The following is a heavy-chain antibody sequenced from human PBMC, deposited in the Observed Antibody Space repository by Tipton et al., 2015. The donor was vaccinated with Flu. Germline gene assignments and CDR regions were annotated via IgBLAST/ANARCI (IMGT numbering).Heavy chain of an antibody. CDR3: ARHSSSARGWFDP. CDR2: IYTSGST. Sequence: TLSLTCTVSGGSVSSSPYYWAWIRQPAGKGLEWIGRIYTSGSTKYNPSLESRVTMSVDTSKNHFSLKLSSVTAADTAVYYCARHSSSARGWFDPWGQGTLVTVSS. D-gene: IGHD1-26*01. CDR1: GGSVSSSPYY. V-gene: IGHV4-61*02. J-gene: IGHJ5*02.